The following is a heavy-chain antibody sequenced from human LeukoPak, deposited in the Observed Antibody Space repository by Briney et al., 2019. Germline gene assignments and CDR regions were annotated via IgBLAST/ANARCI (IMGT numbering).Heavy chain of an antibody. Sequence: SETLSLTCTVSGYSLSSGYYWGWTRQPPGKGLEWIGSIYDSGSTYYNPSLKSRVTISVDTSKNQFSLKLSSVTAADTAVYYCARMGSSGRGIDYWGQGTLVTVSS. CDR1: GYSLSSGYY. CDR3: ARMGSSGRGIDY. V-gene: IGHV4-38-2*02. CDR2: IYDSGST. J-gene: IGHJ4*02. D-gene: IGHD3-22*01.